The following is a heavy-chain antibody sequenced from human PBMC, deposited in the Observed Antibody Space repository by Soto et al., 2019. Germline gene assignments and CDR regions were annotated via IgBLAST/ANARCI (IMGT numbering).Heavy chain of an antibody. CDR2: IHYSGST. V-gene: IGHV4-59*12. CDR1: GGSINTNY. CDR3: ARVPGP. Sequence: SETLSLTCTVSGGSINTNYWAWIRQSSEKGLEWIGQIHYSGSTNYNPSLKSRVTISVDRSKNQFSLKLTSVTAADTAVYYCARVPGPWGQGTQVTVSS. J-gene: IGHJ5*02. D-gene: IGHD7-27*01.